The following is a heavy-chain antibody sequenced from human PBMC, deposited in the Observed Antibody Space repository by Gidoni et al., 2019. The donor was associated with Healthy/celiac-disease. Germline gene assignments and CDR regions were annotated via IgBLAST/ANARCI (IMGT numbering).Heavy chain of an antibody. CDR2: INHSGST. Sequence: QVQLQQWGAGLLKPSETLSLTCAVYGGSFSGYYWRWIRQPPGKGLEWIGEINHSGSTNYNPSLKSRVTISVDTSKNQFSLKLSSVTAADTAVYYCARGPSIVVVPAAANWFDPWGQGTLVTVSS. J-gene: IGHJ5*02. CDR3: ARGPSIVVVPAAANWFDP. CDR1: GGSFSGYY. D-gene: IGHD2-2*01. V-gene: IGHV4-34*01.